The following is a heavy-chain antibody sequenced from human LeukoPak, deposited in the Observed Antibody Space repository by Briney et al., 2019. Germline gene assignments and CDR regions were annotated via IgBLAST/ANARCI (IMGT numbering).Heavy chain of an antibody. Sequence: SETLSLTCAVYGGSFSGYYWSWIRQPPGKGLEWIGEINHSGSTNYNPSLKSRVTISVDTSKNQFSLKLSSVTAADTAVYYCARVASGGAGFDPWGQGTLVTVSS. CDR2: INHSGST. V-gene: IGHV4-34*01. J-gene: IGHJ5*02. D-gene: IGHD3-16*01. CDR3: ARVASGGAGFDP. CDR1: GGSFSGYY.